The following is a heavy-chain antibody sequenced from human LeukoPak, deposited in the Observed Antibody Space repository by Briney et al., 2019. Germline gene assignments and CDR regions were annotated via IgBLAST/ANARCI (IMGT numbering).Heavy chain of an antibody. Sequence: ASVKVSCKASGYTFNTYGISCVGGAPGHGVEWMGWIGTENAYTIYAEKFQGRVTLTTDTSTTPVHMELRSLRSDDTAVYYCARDRERGFDYWGQGSLVAVSS. CDR3: ARDRERGFDY. D-gene: IGHD5-24*01. CDR1: GYTFNTYG. J-gene: IGHJ4*02. CDR2: IGTENAYT. V-gene: IGHV1-18*01.